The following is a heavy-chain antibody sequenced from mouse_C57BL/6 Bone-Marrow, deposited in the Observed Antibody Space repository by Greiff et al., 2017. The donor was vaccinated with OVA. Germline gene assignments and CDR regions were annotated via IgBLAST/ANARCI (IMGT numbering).Heavy chain of an antibody. CDR1: GYSFTSGYF. Sequence: EVQLQQSGPGLVKPSQSLSLSCSVSGYSFTSGYFWCWLRQFPGNQQGWVGIISYAGSNNYKPSLKNRISITRDTSKNQFFLKLNSVTTEDTAAYYCARGYDPYYFDYWGQGTTLTVSS. CDR3: ARGYDPYYFDY. V-gene: IGHV3-6*01. CDR2: ISYAGSN. J-gene: IGHJ2*01. D-gene: IGHD2-10*02.